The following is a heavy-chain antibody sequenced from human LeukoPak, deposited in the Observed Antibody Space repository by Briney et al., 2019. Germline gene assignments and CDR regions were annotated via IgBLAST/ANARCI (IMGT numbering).Heavy chain of an antibody. Sequence: SQTLSLTCTVSGGSISSGGYYWSWIRQHPGKGLEWIGYIHYSGGTYNNPSLKSRVTISLDTSKNHFSLRLSSVTAADTAVYYCARVRYYDSSGHYNAFDIWGQGTMVTVSS. CDR1: GGSISSGGYY. D-gene: IGHD3-22*01. CDR2: IHYSGGT. CDR3: ARVRYYDSSGHYNAFDI. J-gene: IGHJ3*02. V-gene: IGHV4-31*03.